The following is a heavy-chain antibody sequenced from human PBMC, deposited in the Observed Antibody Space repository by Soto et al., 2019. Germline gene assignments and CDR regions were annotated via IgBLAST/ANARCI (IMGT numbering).Heavy chain of an antibody. Sequence: PSETLSLTCTVSGGSISSYYWSWIRQPPGKGLEWIGYIYYSGSTIYNPSLKSRVTISVDTSKNQFSLKLSSVTAADTAVYYCARDLRYDFWSGYFPQHYYYYMDVWGKGTTVTVSS. CDR3: ARDLRYDFWSGYFPQHYYYYMDV. CDR1: GGSISSYY. CDR2: IYYSGST. J-gene: IGHJ6*03. D-gene: IGHD3-3*01. V-gene: IGHV4-59*01.